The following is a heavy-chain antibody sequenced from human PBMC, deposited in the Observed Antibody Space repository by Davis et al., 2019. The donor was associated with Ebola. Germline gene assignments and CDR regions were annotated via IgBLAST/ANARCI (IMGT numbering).Heavy chain of an antibody. CDR2: IFYSGTP. D-gene: IGHD2-21*01. CDR1: GASISTTDDYF. V-gene: IGHV4-39*02. J-gene: IGHJ5*02. Sequence: SHTLSLTCTVSGASISTTDDYFCAWLRQPPGKGLEWIGSIFYSGTPYYNPSLKSRFTISVDTSKDQFSVRLRSLTAADTAVYYCAGEETRGSIAVWFDPWGQGTLVTVSA. CDR3: AGEETRGSIAVWFDP.